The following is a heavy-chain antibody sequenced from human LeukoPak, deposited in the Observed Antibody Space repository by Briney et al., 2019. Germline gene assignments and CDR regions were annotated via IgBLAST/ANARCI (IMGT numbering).Heavy chain of an antibody. CDR2: IYHSGNT. J-gene: IGHJ5*02. D-gene: IGHD6-13*01. CDR1: GYSISSGYY. V-gene: IGHV4-38-2*02. CDR3: ARERGGEYSSSWYYNWFDP. Sequence: PSGTLSLTCAVSGYSISSGYYWGWIRQPPGKGLEWIGSIYHSGNTYYNPSLKSRVTISVDTSKNQFSLKLSSVTAADTALYYCARERGGEYSSSWYYNWFDPWGQGTLVTVSS.